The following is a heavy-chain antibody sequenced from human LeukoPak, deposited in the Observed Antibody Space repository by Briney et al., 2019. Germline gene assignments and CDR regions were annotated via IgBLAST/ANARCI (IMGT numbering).Heavy chain of an antibody. D-gene: IGHD3-9*01. CDR3: ARGYFDWLLDY. Sequence: PSETLSLTCAVYGGSFSGYYWSWIRQPPGKGLEWIGYIYYSGSTNYNPSLKSRVTISVDTSKNQFSLKLSSVTAADTAVYYCARGYFDWLLDYWGQGTLVTVSS. CDR1: GGSFSGYY. J-gene: IGHJ4*02. CDR2: IYYSGST. V-gene: IGHV4-59*01.